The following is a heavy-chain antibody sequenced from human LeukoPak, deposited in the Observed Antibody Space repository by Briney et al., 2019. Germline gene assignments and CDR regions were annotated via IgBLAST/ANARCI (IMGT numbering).Heavy chain of an antibody. D-gene: IGHD7-27*01. Sequence: SETLSLTCAVYGGSFSGYYWSWIRQPPWKGLEWIGEINHSGSTNYNPSLKSRVTISVDTSKNQFSLKLSSVTAADTAVYYCARAAAGDSDYWGQGTLVTVSS. CDR3: ARAAAGDSDY. V-gene: IGHV4-34*01. CDR2: INHSGST. CDR1: GGSFSGYY. J-gene: IGHJ4*02.